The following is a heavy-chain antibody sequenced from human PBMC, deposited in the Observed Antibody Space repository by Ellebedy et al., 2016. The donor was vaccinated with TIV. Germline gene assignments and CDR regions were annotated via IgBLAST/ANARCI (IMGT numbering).Heavy chain of an antibody. J-gene: IGHJ6*02. D-gene: IGHD6-13*01. CDR3: ARDVLRSSSNLKNYYYGMDV. V-gene: IGHV3-21*01. CDR1: GFTFSSYS. Sequence: GESLKISCAASGFTFSSYSMNWVRQAPGKGLEWVSSISSSSSYIYFADSVKGRFTISRDNAKNSLYLQMHSLRAEDTAVYYCARDVLRSSSNLKNYYYGMDVWGQGTTVTVSS. CDR2: ISSSSSYI.